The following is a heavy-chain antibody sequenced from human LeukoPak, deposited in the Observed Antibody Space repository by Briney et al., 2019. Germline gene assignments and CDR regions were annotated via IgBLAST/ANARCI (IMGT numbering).Heavy chain of an antibody. Sequence: PGRSLRLSCAASGFTFSGYGMHWVRQAPGKGLEWMAVISYDGSYKYYADSVQGRFTISRDNSKNTLYLQMNSLRPDDTAVYYCAKWDFDYWGQGTLVTVSS. CDR3: AKWDFDY. CDR2: ISYDGSYK. J-gene: IGHJ4*02. V-gene: IGHV3-30*18. CDR1: GFTFSGYG.